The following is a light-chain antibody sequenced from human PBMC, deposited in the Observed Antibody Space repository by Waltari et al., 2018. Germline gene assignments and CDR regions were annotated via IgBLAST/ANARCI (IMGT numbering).Light chain of an antibody. J-gene: IGKJ2*01. CDR1: QSVSSN. CDR2: GAS. Sequence: EIVMTQSPATLSVSPGERATLSCRPSQSVSSNLAWYQQKPGQAPRLLIYGASTRATGFPARFSGSGSGTEFTLTISSLQSEDFAVYYCQQYNNWPYTFGQGTKLEIK. CDR3: QQYNNWPYT. V-gene: IGKV3-15*01.